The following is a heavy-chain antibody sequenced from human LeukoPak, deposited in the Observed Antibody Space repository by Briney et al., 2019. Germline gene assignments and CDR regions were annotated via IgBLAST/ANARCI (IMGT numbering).Heavy chain of an antibody. V-gene: IGHV3-7*01. CDR1: GFTFSSYW. CDR3: ARDLEGHICYFDY. D-gene: IGHD2-21*01. J-gene: IGHJ4*02. CDR2: IKQDGSEK. Sequence: GGSLRLSCAASGFTFSSYWMSWVRQAPGKGLEWVANIKQDGSEKYYVDSVKDRFTISRDNAKNSLYLQMNSLRAEDTAVYYCARDLEGHICYFDYWGQGTLVTVSS.